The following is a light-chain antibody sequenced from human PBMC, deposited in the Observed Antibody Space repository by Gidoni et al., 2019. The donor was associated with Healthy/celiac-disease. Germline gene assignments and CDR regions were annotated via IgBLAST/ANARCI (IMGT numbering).Light chain of an antibody. CDR2: DAS. CDR1: QSVSSY. V-gene: IGKV3-11*01. J-gene: IGKJ4*01. CDR3: QQRSNWPLT. Sequence: EIVFTQSPATLSLSPGERDTLSCRASQSVSSYLAWYQQKPGQAPRLLIYDASNRATGIPARFSGSGSGTDFTLTISSLEPEDFAVYYCQQRSNWPLTFGGGTKVEIK.